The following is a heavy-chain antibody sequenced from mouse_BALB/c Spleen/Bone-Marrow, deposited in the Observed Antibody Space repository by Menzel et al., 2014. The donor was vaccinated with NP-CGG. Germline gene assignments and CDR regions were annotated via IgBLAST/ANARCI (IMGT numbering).Heavy chain of an antibody. Sequence: VKLMESGGGFVTPGGSLKLSCAASGFTFSSYPMSWVRQAPEKRLEWVAEISSGGSYTYYSDTVTGRFTISRDNVKNTLYRGMSSLRSEDTAKYRCARDNGTYGWYFDDWGAGTTVTVSS. J-gene: IGHJ1*01. D-gene: IGHD2-1*01. CDR1: GFTFSSYP. CDR3: ARDNGTYGWYFDD. V-gene: IGHV5-9-4*01. CDR2: ISSGGSYT.